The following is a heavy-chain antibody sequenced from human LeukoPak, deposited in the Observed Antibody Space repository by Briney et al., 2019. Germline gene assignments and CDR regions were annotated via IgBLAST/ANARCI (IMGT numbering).Heavy chain of an antibody. CDR2: IYTSGST. CDR3: ARSTGVAIIPSYYYGMDV. D-gene: IGHD3-3*01. Sequence: PSETLSLTCTVSGGSISSYYCSWIRQPAGKGLEWIGRIYTSGSTNYNPSLKSRVTMSVDTSKNQFSLKLSSVTAADTAVYYCARSTGVAIIPSYYYGMDVWGQGTTVTVSS. J-gene: IGHJ6*02. V-gene: IGHV4-4*07. CDR1: GGSISSYY.